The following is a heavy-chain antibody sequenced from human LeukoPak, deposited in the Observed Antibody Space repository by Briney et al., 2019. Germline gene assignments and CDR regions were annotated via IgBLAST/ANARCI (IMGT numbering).Heavy chain of an antibody. J-gene: IGHJ6*03. CDR3: VRDIGDCSSFSRYDRYSYMDV. CDR1: GFTFSSYS. V-gene: IGHV3-21*01. CDR2: ISSSSSYI. D-gene: IGHD2-2*01. Sequence: GGSLRLSCAASGFTFSSYSMNWVRQAPGKGLEWVSSISSSSSYIYYADSVKGRFTISRDNAKNSLYLQMNSLRAEDTAVYYCVRDIGDCSSFSRYDRYSYMDVWGKGTTVTVSS.